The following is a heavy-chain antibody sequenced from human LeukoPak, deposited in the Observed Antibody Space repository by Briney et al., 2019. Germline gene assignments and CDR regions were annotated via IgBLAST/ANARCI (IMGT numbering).Heavy chain of an antibody. D-gene: IGHD3-16*02. CDR2: IWYDGSNK. V-gene: IGHV3-33*01. J-gene: IGHJ3*02. Sequence: GGSLRLSCAASGFTFSSYGMHWVRQAPGKGLEWVAVIWYDGSNKYYAGSVKGRFTISRDNSKNTLYLQMNSLRAEDTAVYYCARGPYDYVWGSYRRDAFDIWGQGTMVTVSS. CDR1: GFTFSSYG. CDR3: ARGPYDYVWGSYRRDAFDI.